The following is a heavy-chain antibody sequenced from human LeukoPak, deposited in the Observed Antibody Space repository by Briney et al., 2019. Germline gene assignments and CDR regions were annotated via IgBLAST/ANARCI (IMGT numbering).Heavy chain of an antibody. CDR3: ARAGNGYSSSWYVSHFDY. V-gene: IGHV4-34*01. Sequence: SETLSLTCAVYGGSFSGYYWSWIRQPPGKGLEWIGEINHSGSTNYKPSLKSRVTISVDTSKNQFSLKLSSVTAADKAVYYCARAGNGYSSSWYVSHFDYWGPGTLVTVSS. CDR2: INHSGST. D-gene: IGHD6-13*01. J-gene: IGHJ4*02. CDR1: GGSFSGYY.